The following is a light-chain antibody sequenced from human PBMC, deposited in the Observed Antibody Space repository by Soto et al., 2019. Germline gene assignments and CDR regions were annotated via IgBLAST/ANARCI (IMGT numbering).Light chain of an antibody. V-gene: IGKV4-1*01. CDR1: QSVLYNSNNKNY. CDR3: QQYYTSWWS. CDR2: WAS. J-gene: IGKJ1*01. Sequence: DIVMTQSPDSLAVSLGERATINCKFSQSVLYNSNNKNYVAWYQQKPGQPPKLLINWASTRESGVPDRFSGSGSGTDFTLTISSLQAEDVAVYYCQQYYTSWWSFGQGTKVEIK.